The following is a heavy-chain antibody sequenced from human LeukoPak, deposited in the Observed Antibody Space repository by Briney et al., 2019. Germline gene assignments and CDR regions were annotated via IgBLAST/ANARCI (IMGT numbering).Heavy chain of an antibody. J-gene: IGHJ4*02. D-gene: IGHD3-22*01. V-gene: IGHV3-33*01. CDR2: IWYDGSNK. CDR3: ARDFTPDSSGYYRPPFDY. Sequence: SGGSLRLSCAASGFTFSSYGMHWVRQAPGKGLEWVAVIWYDGSNKYYADSVKGRFTISRDNAKNSLYLQMNSLRAEGTAVYYCARDFTPDSSGYYRPPFDYWGQGTLVTVSS. CDR1: GFTFSSYG.